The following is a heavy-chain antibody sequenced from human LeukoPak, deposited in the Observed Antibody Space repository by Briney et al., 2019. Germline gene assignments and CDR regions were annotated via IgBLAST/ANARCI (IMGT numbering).Heavy chain of an antibody. Sequence: ASVKVSCKASGGTFSSYAISWVRQAPGQGLEWMGRIIPILGIANYAQKFQGRVTMTRDTSTSTVYMELSSLRSEDTAVYYCAREEIPLRGDYRDAFDIWGQGTMVTVSS. J-gene: IGHJ3*02. D-gene: IGHD4-17*01. CDR2: IIPILGIA. V-gene: IGHV1-69*04. CDR1: GGTFSSYA. CDR3: AREEIPLRGDYRDAFDI.